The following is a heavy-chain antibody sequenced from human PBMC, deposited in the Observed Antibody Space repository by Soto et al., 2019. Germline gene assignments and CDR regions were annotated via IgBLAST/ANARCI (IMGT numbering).Heavy chain of an antibody. Sequence: SETLSLTCAVYGGSFSGYYWSWIRQPPGKGLEWIGEINHSGSTNYNPSLKSRITISVDTSKNQFSLKLSSVTAADTAVYYCARGRDGYCSSTSCYALDYWGQGTLVTVSS. D-gene: IGHD2-2*03. V-gene: IGHV4-34*01. J-gene: IGHJ4*02. CDR3: ARGRDGYCSSTSCYALDY. CDR1: GGSFSGYY. CDR2: INHSGST.